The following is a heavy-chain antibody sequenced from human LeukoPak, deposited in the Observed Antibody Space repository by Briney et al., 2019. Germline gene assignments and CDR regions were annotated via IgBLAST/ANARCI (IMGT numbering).Heavy chain of an antibody. Sequence: GGSLILSCAASGFTFSSYAMHWVRQAPGKGLEWVAVISYDGSNKYYADSVKGRFTISRDNSKNALYLQMNSLRAEDTAVYYCAREMDGAFDIWGQGTMVTVSS. CDR3: AREMDGAFDI. CDR2: ISYDGSNK. D-gene: IGHD3/OR15-3a*01. V-gene: IGHV3-30-3*01. J-gene: IGHJ3*02. CDR1: GFTFSSYA.